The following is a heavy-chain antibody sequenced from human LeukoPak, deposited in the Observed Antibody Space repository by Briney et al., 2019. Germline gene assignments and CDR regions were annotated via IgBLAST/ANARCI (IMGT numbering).Heavy chain of an antibody. V-gene: IGHV3-33*06. CDR3: AKDLAFWSGYHEPFDV. Sequence: PGKSPRLSCAASGFTLNDHGVHWVRPAPGKGLEGVADIWYDGSNENYADPVKGPFTISRDNSKNTLYLQVNSLRADDRAVYYCAKDLAFWSGYHEPFDVWGQGTMVTVSS. CDR2: IWYDGSNE. D-gene: IGHD3-3*01. CDR1: GFTLNDHG. J-gene: IGHJ3*01.